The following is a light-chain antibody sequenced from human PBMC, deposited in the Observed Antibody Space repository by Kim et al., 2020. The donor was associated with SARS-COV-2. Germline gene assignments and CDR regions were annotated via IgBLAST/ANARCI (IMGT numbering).Light chain of an antibody. CDR1: KLGDKY. Sequence: SYELTQPPSVSVSPGQTASITCSGDKLGDKYACWYQQKPGQSPVLVIYQDSKRPSGIPERFYGSNSGNTATLTISGTQAMDEADYYCQAWDSSTLWVFGGGTQLTVL. CDR3: QAWDSSTLWV. V-gene: IGLV3-1*01. J-gene: IGLJ3*02. CDR2: QDS.